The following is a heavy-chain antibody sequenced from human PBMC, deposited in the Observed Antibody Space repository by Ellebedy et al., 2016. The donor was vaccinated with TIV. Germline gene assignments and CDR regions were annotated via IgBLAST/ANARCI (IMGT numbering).Heavy chain of an antibody. Sequence: SGPTLVKPTQTLTLTCTFSGFSLSTFGVGVGWIRQPPDKALEWLALIYWDDDKRYSPSLKSRLTITKDTSKNQVVLTMTNMDPVDTATYYCAHRERGYYGSPALDNWGQGTLVTVSS. J-gene: IGHJ4*02. CDR3: AHRERGYYGSPALDN. V-gene: IGHV2-5*02. CDR1: GFSLSTFGVG. CDR2: IYWDDDK. D-gene: IGHD3-10*01.